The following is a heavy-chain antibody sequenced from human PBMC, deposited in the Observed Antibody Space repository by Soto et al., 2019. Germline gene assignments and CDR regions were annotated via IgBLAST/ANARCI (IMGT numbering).Heavy chain of an antibody. CDR2: ISFDGSHT. D-gene: IGHD3-9*01. Sequence: QVQLVESGGGVVQPGRSLTLTCVGSGFTFSSDGIQWVRQAPGKGLEWVAVISFDGSHTIYADSVQGRFILSRDNSKNTEYLQASGLRPEDTALYYCSREWDFDNWFFEVWGRGALVTVSS. V-gene: IGHV3-30*03. J-gene: IGHJ2*01. CDR1: GFTFSSDG. CDR3: SREWDFDNWFFEV.